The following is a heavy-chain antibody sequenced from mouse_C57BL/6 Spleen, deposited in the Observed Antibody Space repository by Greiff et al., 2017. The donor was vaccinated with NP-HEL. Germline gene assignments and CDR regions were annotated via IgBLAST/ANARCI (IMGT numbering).Heavy chain of an antibody. J-gene: IGHJ1*03. CDR1: GYTFTSYW. CDR2: INPSNGGT. V-gene: IGHV1-53*01. CDR3: AREGAPYWYFDV. Sequence: QVQLQQSGTELVKPGASVKLSCKASGYTFTSYWMHWVKQRPGQGLEWIGNINPSNGGTNYNEKFKSKATLTVDKSSSTAYMQLSSLTSEDSAVYYCAREGAPYWYFDVWGTRTTVTVSS.